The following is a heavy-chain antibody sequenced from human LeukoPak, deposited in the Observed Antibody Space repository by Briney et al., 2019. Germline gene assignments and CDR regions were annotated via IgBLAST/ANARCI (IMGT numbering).Heavy chain of an antibody. V-gene: IGHV4-59*01. CDR2: ISYSGST. D-gene: IGHD1-1*01. CDR1: GGSITSYY. J-gene: IGHJ6*02. CDR3: ARAQGLGGTTYYYYYGMGV. Sequence: PSETLPLTCTVSGGSITSYYWSWIRQPPGKGLEWIGDISYSGSTHHNPSLKSRVTISVDTSKSQFSLRLTSVTAADTAVYYCARAQGLGGTTYYYYYGMGVWGQGTTVTVSS.